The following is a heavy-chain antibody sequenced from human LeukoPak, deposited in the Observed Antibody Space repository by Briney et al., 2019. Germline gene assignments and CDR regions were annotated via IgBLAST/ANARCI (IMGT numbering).Heavy chain of an antibody. CDR3: TTEGYYVSGIY. Sequence: PGGSLRLSCAASGFTSNNAWMSWVRQAPGKGLEWVGRIRGKTNGETNDHATPVKVRFIISRDNSKDTLYLQMNSLKTEDTAVYYCTTEGYYVSGIYWGQGTLVTVSS. D-gene: IGHD3-10*01. V-gene: IGHV3-15*01. CDR1: GFTSNNAW. CDR2: IRGKTNGETN. J-gene: IGHJ4*02.